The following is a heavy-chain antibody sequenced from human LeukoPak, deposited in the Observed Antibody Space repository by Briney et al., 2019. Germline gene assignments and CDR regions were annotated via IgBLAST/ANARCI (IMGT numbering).Heavy chain of an antibody. CDR1: GFTFSSYG. CDR3: ARDGEGDSSGYLDY. CDR2: ISYDGSNK. J-gene: IGHJ4*02. V-gene: IGHV3-30*03. D-gene: IGHD3-22*01. Sequence: GGSLRLSCAASGFTFSSYGMHWVRQAPGKGLEWVAVISYDGSNKYYADSVKGRFTISRDNSKNTLYLQMNSLRAEDTAVYYCARDGEGDSSGYLDYWGQGTLVTVSS.